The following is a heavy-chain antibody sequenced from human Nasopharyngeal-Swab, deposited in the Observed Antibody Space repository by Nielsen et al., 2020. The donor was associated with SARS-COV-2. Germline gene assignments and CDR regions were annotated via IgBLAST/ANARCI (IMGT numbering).Heavy chain of an antibody. CDR2: INHSGST. V-gene: IGHV4-34*01. D-gene: IGHD6-25*01. Sequence: SETLSLTCAVYGGSFSGYYWSWIRQPPGKGLEWMGEINHSGSTNYNPSLKSRVTISVDTSKNQFSLKLSSVTAADTAVYYCARALRGAAAKYSFDYWGQGTLVTVSS. CDR3: ARALRGAAAKYSFDY. J-gene: IGHJ4*02. CDR1: GGSFSGYY.